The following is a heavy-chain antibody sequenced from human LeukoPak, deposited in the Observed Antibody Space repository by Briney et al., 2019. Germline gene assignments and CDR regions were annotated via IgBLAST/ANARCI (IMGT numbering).Heavy chain of an antibody. D-gene: IGHD1-26*01. CDR3: ARDVGGSLDY. Sequence: GGSLRLSCAASGFTFSTYWMAWVRQAPGKGLEWVANIKGDESAKHQADSVKGRFTISRDNAQNSVYLQMSSLRGEDTAVYYCARDVGGSLDYWGQGTLVTGSS. J-gene: IGHJ4*02. CDR2: IKGDESAK. V-gene: IGHV3-7*01. CDR1: GFTFSTYW.